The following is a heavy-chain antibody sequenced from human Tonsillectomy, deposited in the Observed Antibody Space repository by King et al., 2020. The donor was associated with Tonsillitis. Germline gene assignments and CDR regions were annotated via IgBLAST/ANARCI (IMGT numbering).Heavy chain of an antibody. CDR2: LSDSGDRI. J-gene: IGHJ4*02. CDR3: AKVNLISSYFDL. D-gene: IGHD6-13*01. CDR1: GFTFSTYA. V-gene: IGHV3-23*04. Sequence: VQLVESGGNLVQPGGSLRLSCAASGFTFSTYAMSWVRQAPGKGLEWVSGLSDSGDRIYYADAVKGRFTISRDNSKNTLYLHMNRLRAEDTAIYYCAKVNLISSYFDLWGQGTLVTVSS.